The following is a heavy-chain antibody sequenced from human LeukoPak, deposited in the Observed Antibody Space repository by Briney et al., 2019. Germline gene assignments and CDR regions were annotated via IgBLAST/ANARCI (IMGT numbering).Heavy chain of an antibody. CDR2: IYHSGST. CDR1: GYSISSGYY. D-gene: IGHD3-10*01. J-gene: IGHJ4*02. Sequence: SETLSLTCTVSGYSISSGYYWGWIRQPPGKGLEWIGSIYHSGSTYYNPSLKSRVTISVDTSKNQFSLTLRSVTAADTAVYYCARRAMSRGVTQYYFDYWGQGTLVTVSS. V-gene: IGHV4-38-2*02. CDR3: ARRAMSRGVTQYYFDY.